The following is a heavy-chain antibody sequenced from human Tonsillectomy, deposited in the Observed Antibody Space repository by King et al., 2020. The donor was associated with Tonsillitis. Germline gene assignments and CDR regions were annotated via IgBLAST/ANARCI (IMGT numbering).Heavy chain of an antibody. CDR1: GFTFGDYA. Sequence: VQLVESGGGLVQPGRSLRLSCTASGFTFGDYAMTWFRQAPGKGLQGVGFIRGKAYGGSTEYAASVKGRFTISRDDSKGTAYLQMNSLKTEDTAVYYCTRGSGGFDFWSGYLDYFDYWGQGTLVTVSS. J-gene: IGHJ4*02. CDR3: TRGSGGFDFWSGYLDYFDY. V-gene: IGHV3-49*03. CDR2: IRGKAYGGST. D-gene: IGHD3-3*01.